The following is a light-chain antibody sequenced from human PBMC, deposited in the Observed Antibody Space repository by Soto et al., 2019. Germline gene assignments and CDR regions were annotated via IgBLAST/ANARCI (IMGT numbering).Light chain of an antibody. CDR3: CSYAGTYSYV. J-gene: IGLJ1*01. CDR2: DVS. V-gene: IGLV2-11*01. Sequence: QSVLTQPRSVSGSPGQSVTISCTGTSRDVGGYNSVSWYQQHPGKAPKLMIYDVSQRPSGVPDRFSGSKSGNTASLTISGLQPGDEADYFCCSYAGTYSYVFGTGTKVTVL. CDR1: SRDVGGYNS.